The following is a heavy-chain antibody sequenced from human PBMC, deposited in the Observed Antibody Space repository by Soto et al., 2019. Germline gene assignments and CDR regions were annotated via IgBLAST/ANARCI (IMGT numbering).Heavy chain of an antibody. Sequence: QVQLVESGGGVVQPGRSLRLSCAASGFTFSSYAMHWVRQAPGKGLEWVAVISYDGSNKYYADSVKGRFTISRDNYKNPLYLQMNSLRAEDTAVYYCARDWAEGGWLQFVLDYGMDVWGQGTTVTVSS. D-gene: IGHD5-12*01. CDR3: ARDWAEGGWLQFVLDYGMDV. CDR2: ISYDGSNK. J-gene: IGHJ6*02. CDR1: GFTFSSYA. V-gene: IGHV3-30-3*01.